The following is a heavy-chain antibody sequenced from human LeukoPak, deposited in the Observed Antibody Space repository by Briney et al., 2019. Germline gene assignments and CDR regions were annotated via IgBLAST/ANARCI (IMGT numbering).Heavy chain of an antibody. D-gene: IGHD5-12*01. CDR2: VWNDGSKN. V-gene: IGHV3-33*06. Sequence: GGSPRLSCAASGFTFSKFGMHWVRQTPGKGLEWVALVWNDGSKNYYADSVKGRFTISRDNSKDTLYLLLNSLRAEDTAVYYCAKDWSLGYGCLDYWGQGTLVTVSS. CDR3: AKDWSLGYGCLDY. J-gene: IGHJ4*02. CDR1: GFTFSKFG.